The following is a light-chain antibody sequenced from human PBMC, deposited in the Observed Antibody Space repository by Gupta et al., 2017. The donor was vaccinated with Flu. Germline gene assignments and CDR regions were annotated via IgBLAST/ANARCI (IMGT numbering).Light chain of an antibody. CDR3: QQYHSAPFT. J-gene: IGKJ1*01. CDR1: QIVLYTSDNKNY. Sequence: KASQIVLYTSDNKNYLAWYQQKPGQRPKVLIYGASYREPAVPDRFSGSGSGTDFALTISSLQAEDVAVYYCQQYHSAPFTFGQGTKVEIK. CDR2: GAS. V-gene: IGKV4-1*01.